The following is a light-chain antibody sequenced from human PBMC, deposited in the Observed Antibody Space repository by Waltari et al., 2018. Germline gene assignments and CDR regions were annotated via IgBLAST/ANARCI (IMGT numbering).Light chain of an antibody. CDR1: QIIRNY. V-gene: IGKV1-39*01. CDR3: QQSYTSPFS. CDR2: AAS. J-gene: IGKJ3*01. Sequence: DIQMTQSPPSLSASVGDTVTISCRASQIIRNYLSWYHQRQGKVPKFLFYAASTLHSEVPSRFSGNGSGTDFTLTINSLQPEDFGTYYCQQSYTSPFSFGPGTRLEIK.